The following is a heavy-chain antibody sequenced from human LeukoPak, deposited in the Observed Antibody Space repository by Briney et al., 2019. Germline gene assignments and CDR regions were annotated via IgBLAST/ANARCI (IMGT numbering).Heavy chain of an antibody. CDR1: GFTFKLYW. V-gene: IGHV3-74*01. J-gene: IGHJ4*02. CDR3: AAKGNGYTGIYVFAH. CDR2: INHDGSDT. D-gene: IGHD1-26*01. Sequence: PGGSLRLSCAASGFTFKLYWMHWVRQVPGRGSVWVSRINHDGSDTIYADSVRGRFTISRDTSDNTLNLQMNGLGAEDSAVYYCAAKGNGYTGIYVFAHWGQGTLVTVSA.